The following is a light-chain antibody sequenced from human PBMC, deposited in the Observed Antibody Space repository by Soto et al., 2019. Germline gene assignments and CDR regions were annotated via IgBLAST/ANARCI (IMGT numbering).Light chain of an antibody. J-gene: IGKJ4*01. V-gene: IGKV3-20*01. Sequence: IVLTQSPGTLSVSPGERATLSCRASQSVSSSYLAWYQQKPGQAPRLLIYGASSRATGIPDRFSGSGSGTDFTLTISRLEPEDFAVYYCQQYGSSPRTFGGGTKVDVK. CDR2: GAS. CDR1: QSVSSSY. CDR3: QQYGSSPRT.